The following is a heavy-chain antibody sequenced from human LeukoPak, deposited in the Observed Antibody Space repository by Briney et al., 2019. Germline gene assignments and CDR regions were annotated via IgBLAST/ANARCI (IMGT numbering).Heavy chain of an antibody. D-gene: IGHD3-22*01. CDR2: IYYSGST. V-gene: IGHV4-59*01. J-gene: IGHJ4*02. CDR3: ARVRGYYDSSGYDY. CDR1: GASISSYY. Sequence: PSETLSLTCTVSGASISSYYWSWIRQPPGKGLEWIGYIYYSGSTNYNPALKSRVTISEDTSKNQISLKLSPVTAADTAVYYCARVRGYYDSSGYDYWGQGTLVTVSS.